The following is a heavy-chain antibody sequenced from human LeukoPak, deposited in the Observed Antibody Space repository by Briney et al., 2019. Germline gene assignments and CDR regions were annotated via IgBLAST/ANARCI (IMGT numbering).Heavy chain of an antibody. J-gene: IGHJ4*02. CDR3: AREDKEGFDY. V-gene: IGHV3-23*01. CDR1: GFTFSSYA. Sequence: GGSLRLSCAASGFTFSSYAMSWVRQPPGKGLEWVSGISGSAGSTHYADSVKGRFTISRDNAKNSLYLQMNSLRADDTAVYYCAREDKEGFDYWAQGTLVTVSS. D-gene: IGHD2-15*01. CDR2: ISGSAGST.